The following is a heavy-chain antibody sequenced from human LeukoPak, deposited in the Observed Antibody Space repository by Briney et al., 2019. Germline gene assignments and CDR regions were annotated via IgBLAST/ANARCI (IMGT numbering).Heavy chain of an antibody. J-gene: IGHJ4*02. CDR2: ITWNSGSI. Sequence: PGRSLRLSCAASGFTFDDYAMHWVRQAPGKGLEGVSGITWNSGSIGYADSVKGRFTISRDNAKNSLYLQMNSLRAEDMALYYCAKAGGIQLWLRPFDYWGQGTLVTVSS. CDR3: AKAGGIQLWLRPFDY. CDR1: GFTFDDYA. V-gene: IGHV3-9*03. D-gene: IGHD5-18*01.